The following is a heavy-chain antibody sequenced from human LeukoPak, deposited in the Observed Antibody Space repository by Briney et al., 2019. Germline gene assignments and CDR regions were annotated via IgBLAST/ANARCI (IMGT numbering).Heavy chain of an antibody. J-gene: IGHJ6*02. CDR1: GFTVSSNY. Sequence: PGGSLRLSCAASGFTVSSNYMSWVRQAPGKGLEWVSAISGSGGSTYYADSVKGRFTISRDNSKNTLYLQMNSLRAEDTAVYYCAVTVIPSTDFYYYGMDVWGQGTTVTVSS. D-gene: IGHD2-21*02. CDR3: AVTVIPSTDFYYYGMDV. CDR2: ISGSGGST. V-gene: IGHV3-23*01.